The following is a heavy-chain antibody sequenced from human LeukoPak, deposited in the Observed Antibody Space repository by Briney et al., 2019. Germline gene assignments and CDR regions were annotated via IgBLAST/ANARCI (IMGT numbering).Heavy chain of an antibody. J-gene: IGHJ4*02. CDR2: FDPEDGET. CDR1: GYTLTELS. CDR3: ATGRPYYYGSGSYYTDY. D-gene: IGHD3-10*01. V-gene: IGHV1-24*01. Sequence: ASVTVSCKVSGYTLTELSMHWVRQAPGKGLEWMGGFDPEDGETIYAQKFQGRVTMTEDTSTDTAYMELSSMRSEDTAVYYCATGRPYYYGSGSYYTDYWGQGTLVTVSS.